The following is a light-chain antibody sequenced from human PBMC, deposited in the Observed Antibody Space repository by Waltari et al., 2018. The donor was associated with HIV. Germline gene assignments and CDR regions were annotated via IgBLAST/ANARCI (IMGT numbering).Light chain of an antibody. V-gene: IGKV4-1*01. Sequence: DIVMTQSPNSLAVSLGERATINCRSSRSILYSSNNQNYLAWYQQKPGQSPKVLIYWASTRASGVTDRISGSGSGTNFSLTISSRQSDDVALYYCQQYYTIGPTFGGGTKVE. CDR2: WAS. J-gene: IGKJ4*01. CDR1: RSILYSSNNQNY. CDR3: QQYYTIGPT.